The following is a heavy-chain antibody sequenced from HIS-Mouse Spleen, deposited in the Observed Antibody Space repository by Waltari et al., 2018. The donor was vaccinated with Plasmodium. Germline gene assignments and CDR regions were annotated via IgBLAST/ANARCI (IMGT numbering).Heavy chain of an antibody. CDR2: INHSGST. CDR3: ARVTSSGVYWYFDL. CDR1: GGSFSGYY. V-gene: IGHV4-34*01. J-gene: IGHJ2*01. D-gene: IGHD3-3*01. Sequence: QVQLQQWGAGLLKPSETLSLTCAVYGGSFSGYYWSWIRQPPGKGLEWIGEINHSGSTNYHPTLKSRVTIAVDTSKNQFSLKLSSVTAADTAVYYCARVTSSGVYWYFDLWGRGTLVTVSS.